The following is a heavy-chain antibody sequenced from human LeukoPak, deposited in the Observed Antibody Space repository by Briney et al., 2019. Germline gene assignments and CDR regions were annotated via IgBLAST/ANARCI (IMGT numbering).Heavy chain of an antibody. V-gene: IGHV4-38-2*02. Sequence: SETLSLTCTVSGYSISSGYYWGWIRQPPGKGLEWIGSIYHSGSTYYNPSLKSRVTISVGTSKNQFSLKLSSVTAADTAVYYCARGYCTNGVCYKAAFDIWGQGTMVTVSS. J-gene: IGHJ3*02. CDR3: ARGYCTNGVCYKAAFDI. CDR1: GYSISSGYY. D-gene: IGHD2-8*01. CDR2: IYHSGST.